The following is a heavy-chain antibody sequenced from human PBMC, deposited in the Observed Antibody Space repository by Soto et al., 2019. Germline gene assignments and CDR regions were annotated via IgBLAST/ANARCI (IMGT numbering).Heavy chain of an antibody. D-gene: IGHD2-15*01. Sequence: SSESLSLTCTVSGCSISSYYWSWIRQPPGKGLEWIGYIYYSGSTDYNPSLNSRVTVSVDTSKNQFSLKLSSVTAADTAVYYCEREVAKRAFDIWGQGTMVTVSS. CDR1: GCSISSYY. V-gene: IGHV4-59*01. CDR2: IYYSGST. J-gene: IGHJ3*02. CDR3: EREVAKRAFDI.